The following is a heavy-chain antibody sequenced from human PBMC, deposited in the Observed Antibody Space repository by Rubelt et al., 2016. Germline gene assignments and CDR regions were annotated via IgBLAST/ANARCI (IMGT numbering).Heavy chain of an antibody. V-gene: IGHV1-2*02. J-gene: IGHJ4*02. CDR2: INPNSGGT. CDR1: GGTFSSYA. D-gene: IGHD1-1*01. CDR3: ARRSRGTWPFDY. Sequence: QVQLVQSGAEVKKPGSSVKVSCKASGGTFSSYAISWVRQAPGQGLEWMGGINPNSGGTNYAQKFQGRVTMTRDTSISTAYMELSRLRSDDTAVYYCARRSRGTWPFDYWGQGTLVTVSS.